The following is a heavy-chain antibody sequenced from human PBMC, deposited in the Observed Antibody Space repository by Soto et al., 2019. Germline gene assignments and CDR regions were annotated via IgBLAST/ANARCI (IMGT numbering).Heavy chain of an antibody. Sequence: ASVKVSCKASGYTFTSYAMHWVRQAPGQRLEWMGWINAGNGNTKYSQKFQGRVTITRDTSASTAYMELSSLRSEDTAVYYCARAMGVVVVAATFYYYGMDVWG. CDR3: ARAMGVVVVAATFYYYGMDV. D-gene: IGHD2-15*01. CDR2: INAGNGNT. J-gene: IGHJ6*02. V-gene: IGHV1-3*01. CDR1: GYTFTSYA.